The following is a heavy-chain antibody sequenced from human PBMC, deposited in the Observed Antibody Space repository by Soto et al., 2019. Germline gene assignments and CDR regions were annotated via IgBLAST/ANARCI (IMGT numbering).Heavy chain of an antibody. J-gene: IGHJ1*01. D-gene: IGHD3-22*01. CDR3: ARGRTVRNYSDDSSDYLYFHAY. V-gene: IGHV4-59*01. CDR1: GDSMSTCC. CDR2: VYYTGST. Sequence: PSETLSLTCTVSGDSMSTCCWGGIRQSPGKDREWIGYVYYTGSTNYNPSLKSRVTISVDRSKNQFSLKLTAADAADTAVYYCARGRTVRNYSDDSSDYLYFHAYSGRRIQVPVSS.